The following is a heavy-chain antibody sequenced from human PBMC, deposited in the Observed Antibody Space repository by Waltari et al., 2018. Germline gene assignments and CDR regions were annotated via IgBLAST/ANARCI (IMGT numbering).Heavy chain of an antibody. CDR1: GGSFSGYY. D-gene: IGHD3-9*01. CDR2: INHSGST. CDR3: ARGTPRLRYFDWYYYYMDV. Sequence: QVQLQQWGAGLLKPSETLSLTCAVYGGSFSGYYWSWIRQPPGKGLEWIGEINHSGSTNYNPSLKSRVTISVDTSKNQFSLKLSSVTAADTAVYYCARGTPRLRYFDWYYYYMDVWGKGTTVTVSS. V-gene: IGHV4-34*01. J-gene: IGHJ6*03.